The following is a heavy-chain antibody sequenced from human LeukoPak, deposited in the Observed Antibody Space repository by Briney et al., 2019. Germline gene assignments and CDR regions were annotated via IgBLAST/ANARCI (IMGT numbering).Heavy chain of an antibody. Sequence: SQTLSLTCTVSGGSISSGDYYWSWIRQPPGKGLKWIGSVYYSGSTYYNPSLKSRVTISVDTAKNQFSLKLRSVTAADTAVFYCARGPRIAAAGQNYYYYGMDVWGQGTTVTVSS. CDR3: ARGPRIAAAGQNYYYYGMDV. D-gene: IGHD6-13*01. J-gene: IGHJ6*02. V-gene: IGHV4-39*07. CDR2: VYYSGST. CDR1: GGSISSGDYY.